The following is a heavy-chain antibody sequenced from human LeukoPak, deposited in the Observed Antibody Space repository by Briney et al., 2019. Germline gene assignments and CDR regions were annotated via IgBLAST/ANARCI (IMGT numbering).Heavy chain of an antibody. CDR2: IYYSGST. J-gene: IGHJ4*02. Sequence: PSETLSLTCTVSGGSISSYYWSWIRQPPGKGLEWIGYIYYSGSTKYNPSLKSRVSISVDTSKNQLSLKLSSVTAADTAVYHCARGFCSGGSCYSAIFDYWGQGTLVTVSS. V-gene: IGHV4-59*01. D-gene: IGHD2-15*01. CDR3: ARGFCSGGSCYSAIFDY. CDR1: GGSISSYY.